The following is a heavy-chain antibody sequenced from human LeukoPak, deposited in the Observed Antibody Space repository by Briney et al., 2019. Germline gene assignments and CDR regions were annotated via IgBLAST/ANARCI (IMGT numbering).Heavy chain of an antibody. D-gene: IGHD2-15*01. Sequence: GGSLRLSCAGSGFTFSSYYMNWVRQAPGKGLEWVSSITTSSSYIYYSDSVKGRFTISRDNAKNSLYLQMNGLRAEDTAVYYCARSSGYCSGGSCLTFDYWGQGTLVTVSS. CDR1: GFTFSSYY. V-gene: IGHV3-21*01. CDR2: ITTSSSYI. J-gene: IGHJ4*02. CDR3: ARSSGYCSGGSCLTFDY.